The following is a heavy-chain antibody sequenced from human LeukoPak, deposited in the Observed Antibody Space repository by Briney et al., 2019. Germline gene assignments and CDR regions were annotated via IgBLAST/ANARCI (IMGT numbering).Heavy chain of an antibody. CDR1: GFTVSDNH. CDR2: ISGSGGST. Sequence: GGSLRLSCAVSGFTVSDNHMSWVRQAPGKGLEWVSAISGSGGSTYYADSVKGRFTISRDNSKNTLYLQMNSLRAEDTAVHYCAKGSLVVVAATYFDYWGQGTLVTVSS. CDR3: AKGSLVVVAATYFDY. J-gene: IGHJ4*02. V-gene: IGHV3-23*01. D-gene: IGHD2-15*01.